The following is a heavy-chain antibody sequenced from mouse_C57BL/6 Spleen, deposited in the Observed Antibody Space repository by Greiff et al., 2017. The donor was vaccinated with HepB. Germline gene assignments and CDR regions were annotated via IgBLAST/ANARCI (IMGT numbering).Heavy chain of an antibody. D-gene: IGHD2-4*01. J-gene: IGHJ4*01. CDR2: IDPSDSYT. CDR3: ARKGDYDSYAMDY. CDR1: GYTFTSYW. Sequence: QVQLQQPGAELVKPGASVKLSCKASGYTFTSYWMQWVKQRPGQGLEWIGEIDPSDSYTNYNQKFKGKATLTVDTSSSTAYMQLSSLTSEDSAVYYCARKGDYDSYAMDYWGQGTSVTVSS. V-gene: IGHV1-50*01.